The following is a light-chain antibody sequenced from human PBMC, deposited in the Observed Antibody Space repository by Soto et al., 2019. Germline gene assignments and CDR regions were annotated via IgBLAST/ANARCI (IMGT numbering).Light chain of an antibody. V-gene: IGKV4-1*01. J-gene: IGKJ2*01. CDR2: WAS. CDR3: QQYSNTPYT. Sequence: DIVMTQSPDSLAVSLGERATINCKSSQSVLYSSNNNNYLAWYQQKPGQPPKLLIYWASTRESGVPDRFSGGGSGTDFNRTISSLQAEDVAVYYCQQYSNTPYTFGQGTQLEIK. CDR1: QSVLYSSNNNNY.